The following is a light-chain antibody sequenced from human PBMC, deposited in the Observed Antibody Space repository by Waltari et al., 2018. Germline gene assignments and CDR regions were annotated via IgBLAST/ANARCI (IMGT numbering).Light chain of an antibody. CDR1: TGSIVTKY. CDR2: EDN. V-gene: IGLV6-57*03. J-gene: IGLJ3*02. CDR3: QSYDTSNWV. Sequence: FLLTQPHSVSESPGQTVIISCTRSTGSIVTKYVQWYQQSPGSAPTLVIYEDNKRPSGLPVRFSASIASSSKSASLSISGLRSEDATDYYCQSYDTSNWVFGGGTRLTVL.